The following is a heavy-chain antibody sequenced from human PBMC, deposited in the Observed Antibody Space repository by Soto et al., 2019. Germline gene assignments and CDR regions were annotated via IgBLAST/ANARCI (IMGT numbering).Heavy chain of an antibody. J-gene: IGHJ3*01. Sequence: QITLKESGPTLVKPTQTLTLTCTFSGFSLSTDGVGVGWIRQPPGKALEWLALIYWDDDQRYSPSLKTRLTITQDTSKNQVVITMTNMDPVDTATYYCAHAYGGTSWPNDAFDVWGQGTVVTVSS. CDR2: IYWDDDQ. D-gene: IGHD2-2*01. CDR3: AHAYGGTSWPNDAFDV. CDR1: GFSLSTDGVG. V-gene: IGHV2-5*02.